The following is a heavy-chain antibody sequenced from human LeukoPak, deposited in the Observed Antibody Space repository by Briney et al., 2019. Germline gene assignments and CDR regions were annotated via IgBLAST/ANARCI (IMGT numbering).Heavy chain of an antibody. CDR2: IYPGDSDT. CDR3: ARQNQTGTVPFDI. J-gene: IGHJ3*02. CDR1: GYSFTTYW. D-gene: IGHD1-7*01. V-gene: IGHV5-51*01. Sequence: PGESLKISCKGSGYSFTTYWIGWVRQMPGKGLEWMGIIYPGDSDTRYSPSFQGQVTISADKSIGTAYLQWSSLKASDTAMYYCARQNQTGTVPFDIWGQGTMVTVSS.